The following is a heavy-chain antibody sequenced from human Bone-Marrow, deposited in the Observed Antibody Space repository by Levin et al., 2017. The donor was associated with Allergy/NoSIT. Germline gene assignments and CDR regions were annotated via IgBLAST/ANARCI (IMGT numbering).Heavy chain of an antibody. CDR2: IKKDGSEK. CDR1: GFTFSSYW. J-gene: IGHJ4*02. CDR3: ARSQGLRGASGDYFDY. Sequence: QPGGSLRLSCAASGFTFSSYWMNWVRQAPGKGLEWVANIKKDGSEKYSVDSVKGRFTISRDNAKDSLYLQMNSLRVEDTAVYYCARSQGLRGASGDYFDYWGQGTLVTVSS. D-gene: IGHD3-10*01. V-gene: IGHV3-7*04.